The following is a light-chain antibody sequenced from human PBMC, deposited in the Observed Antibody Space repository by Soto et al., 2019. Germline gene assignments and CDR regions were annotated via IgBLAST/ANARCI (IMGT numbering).Light chain of an antibody. CDR2: EAS. CDR3: SSYTSTSTRV. V-gene: IGLV2-14*01. CDR1: SSDVGGYNY. Sequence: QSVLTQPASESGSPGQSITISCTGTSSDVGGYNYVSWYQHHPGKTPKLMIYEASTRPPGVSHRFSGSKTGNTASLNISGLHAEDEADYYCSSYTSTSTRVFGGGTKHTVL. J-gene: IGLJ3*02.